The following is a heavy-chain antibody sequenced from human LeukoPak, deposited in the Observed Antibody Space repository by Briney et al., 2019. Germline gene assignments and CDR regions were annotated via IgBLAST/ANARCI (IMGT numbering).Heavy chain of an antibody. V-gene: IGHV3-9*01. CDR1: GFTFSSYA. CDR3: AKGSTWYWYFDL. Sequence: PGGSLRLSCAASGFTFSSYAMHWVRQAPGKGLEWVSGISWNSGTFGYADSVKGRFTISRDNAKNSLYLQMNSLSAEDTALYYCAKGSTWYWYFDLWGRGTLVTVSS. J-gene: IGHJ2*01. D-gene: IGHD6-13*01. CDR2: ISWNSGTF.